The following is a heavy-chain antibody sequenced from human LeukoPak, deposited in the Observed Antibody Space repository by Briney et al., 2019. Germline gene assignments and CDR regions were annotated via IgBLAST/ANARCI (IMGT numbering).Heavy chain of an antibody. CDR3: ARALDYGDYVDY. V-gene: IGHV1-2*06. Sequence: ASVKVSCKASGYTFTGYYMHWVRQAPEQGLEWMGRINPNSGGTNYAQKFQGRVTMTRDTSISTAYMELSRLRSDDTAVYYCARALDYGDYVDYWGQGTLVTVSS. CDR2: INPNSGGT. CDR1: GYTFTGYY. D-gene: IGHD4-17*01. J-gene: IGHJ4*02.